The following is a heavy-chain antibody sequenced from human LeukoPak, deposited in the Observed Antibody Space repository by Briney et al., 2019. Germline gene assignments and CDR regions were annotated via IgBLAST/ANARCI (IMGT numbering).Heavy chain of an antibody. V-gene: IGHV3-21*01. CDR1: GFTFSSYS. Sequence: GGSLRLSCAASGFTFSSYSMNWVRQAPRKGLEWVSSISSSSSYIYYADSVKGRFTISRDNAKNSLYLQMNSLRAEDTAVYYCARQIPEGYYYDSSGSWDYWGQGTLVTVSS. CDR2: ISSSSSYI. CDR3: ARQIPEGYYYDSSGSWDY. D-gene: IGHD3-22*01. J-gene: IGHJ4*02.